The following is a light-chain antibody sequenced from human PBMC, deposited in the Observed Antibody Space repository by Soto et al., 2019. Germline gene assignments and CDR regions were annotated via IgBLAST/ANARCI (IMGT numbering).Light chain of an antibody. Sequence: EIVMTQSPATLYMSPGERATLYCRTSQSVSSNLAWYQQKPGQAPRLLIYGASTRATGIPARFSGSGSGTEFTPTISSLQSEDFAVYYCQQYNNWPAITFGQGTRLEIK. J-gene: IGKJ5*01. CDR1: QSVSSN. V-gene: IGKV3D-15*01. CDR3: QQYNNWPAIT. CDR2: GAS.